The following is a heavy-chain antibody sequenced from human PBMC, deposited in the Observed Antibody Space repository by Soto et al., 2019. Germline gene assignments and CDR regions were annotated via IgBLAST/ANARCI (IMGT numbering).Heavy chain of an antibody. CDR3: ARPYHYGDYDAVQH. J-gene: IGHJ1*01. Sequence: GGSLRLSCAASGFTFSSYAMSWVRQAPGKGLEWVTAISGSGGSTYYADSVKGRFTISRDNSKNTLYLQMNSLRAEDTAVYYCARPYHYGDYDAVQHWGQGTLVTVSS. V-gene: IGHV3-23*01. D-gene: IGHD4-17*01. CDR1: GFTFSSYA. CDR2: ISGSGGST.